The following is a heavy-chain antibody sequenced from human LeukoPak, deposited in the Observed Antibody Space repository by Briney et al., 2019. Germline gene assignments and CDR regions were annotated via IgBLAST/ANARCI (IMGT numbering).Heavy chain of an antibody. J-gene: IGHJ4*02. CDR2: IRYDGSNK. Sequence: SGGSLRLSCAASGFTFSSYGMHWVRQAPGKGLEWVAFIRYDGSNKYYADSVKGRFTTSRDNSKNTLYLQMNSLRAEDTAVYYCAKDPGSSWYNDYWGQGTLVTVSS. D-gene: IGHD6-13*01. CDR1: GFTFSSYG. CDR3: AKDPGSSWYNDY. V-gene: IGHV3-30*02.